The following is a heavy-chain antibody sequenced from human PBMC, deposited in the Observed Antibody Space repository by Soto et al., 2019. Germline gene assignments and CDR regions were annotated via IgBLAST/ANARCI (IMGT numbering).Heavy chain of an antibody. CDR3: ARVITFGGAIAPYTLSQFDY. D-gene: IGHD3-16*02. Sequence: ASVKVSCKASGYTFTGYYMHWVRQAPGQGLEWMGWINPNSGGTNYAQKFQGRVTMTRDTSISTAYMELSRLRSDDTAVYYCARVITFGGAIAPYTLSQFDYWGQGTLVTVSS. V-gene: IGHV1-2*02. CDR2: INPNSGGT. J-gene: IGHJ4*02. CDR1: GYTFTGYY.